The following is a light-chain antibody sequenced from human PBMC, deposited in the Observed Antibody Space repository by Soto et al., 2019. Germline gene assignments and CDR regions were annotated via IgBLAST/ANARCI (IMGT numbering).Light chain of an antibody. CDR2: DAS. J-gene: IGKJ2*01. CDR1: QTISTY. CDR3: QQSDSTPYT. V-gene: IGKV1-39*01. Sequence: DIQMTQSPSSLSASVGGRVTITCRASQTISTYLNWYQQKPGKAPRLLIYDASSLLSGVPSRFSGSGSGTDFTLTIASLQPEEFSTYYCQQSDSTPYTFGQGTKVEI.